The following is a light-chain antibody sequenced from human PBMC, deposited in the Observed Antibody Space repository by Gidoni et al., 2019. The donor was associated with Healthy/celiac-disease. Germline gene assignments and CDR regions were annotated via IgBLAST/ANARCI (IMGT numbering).Light chain of an antibody. CDR1: QSISSY. CDR3: QQSYSTLGT. Sequence: DIQMTKSPSSLSASVGDRVTITCRASQSISSYLNWYQQKPGKAPKPLIYAASSLQIGVSSRFSGSGSGTDFTLTISSLQPEDFATYYCQQSYSTLGTFGPGTKVDIK. CDR2: AAS. J-gene: IGKJ3*01. V-gene: IGKV1-39*01.